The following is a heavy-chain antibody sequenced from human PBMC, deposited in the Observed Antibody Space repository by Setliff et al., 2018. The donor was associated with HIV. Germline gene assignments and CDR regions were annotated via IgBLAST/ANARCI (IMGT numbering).Heavy chain of an antibody. D-gene: IGHD3-22*01. CDR1: GFTFSSAW. V-gene: IGHV3-7*01. CDR2: ISPDGSAT. Sequence: GGSLRLSCAASGFTFSSAWMGWVRQAPAKGLEWVANISPDGSATYYVDSVKGRFTISRDNAKNSLYLQLNSLRVEDTAVYYCTTHQTHSSPGEWFQHWGQGTLVTVSS. CDR3: TTHQTHSSPGEWFQH. J-gene: IGHJ1*01.